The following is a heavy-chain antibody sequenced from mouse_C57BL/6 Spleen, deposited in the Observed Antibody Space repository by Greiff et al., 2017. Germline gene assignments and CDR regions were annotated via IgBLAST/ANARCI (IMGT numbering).Heavy chain of an antibody. D-gene: IGHD3-2*02. Sequence: QVQLQQPGAELVKPGASVKLSCKASGYTFTSYWMHWVKQRPGQGLEWIGMIHPTSGSTNYNEKFKSKATLTVDKSSSTAYMQLSSLTSEDSAVYYCARGAQATDYAMDDWGQGTSVTVSS. CDR3: ARGAQATDYAMDD. V-gene: IGHV1-64*01. CDR1: GYTFTSYW. J-gene: IGHJ4*01. CDR2: IHPTSGST.